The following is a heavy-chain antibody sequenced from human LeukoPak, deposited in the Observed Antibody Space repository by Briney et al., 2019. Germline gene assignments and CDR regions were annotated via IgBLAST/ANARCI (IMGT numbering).Heavy chain of an antibody. Sequence: GGSLRLSCAASGFTFSGSAMHWVRQASGKGLEWVGRIRSKANNHATAYAASVKGRFTVSRDDSKNTAYLQMNSLKTEDTAVYYCTRFYDFGLDYWGQGTLVTVSS. D-gene: IGHD3-3*01. CDR3: TRFYDFGLDY. CDR1: GFTFSGSA. J-gene: IGHJ4*02. V-gene: IGHV3-73*01. CDR2: IRSKANNHAT.